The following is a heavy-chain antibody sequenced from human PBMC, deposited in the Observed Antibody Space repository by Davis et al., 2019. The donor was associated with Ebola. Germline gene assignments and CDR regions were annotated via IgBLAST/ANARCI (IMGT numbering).Heavy chain of an antibody. Sequence: SLMISCAASGFTFSSYWLHRVRQAPGKELVYVSRISSDGGITSYADSVKGRFTISRDNAKSTLYLQMNSLTAEDTAVYYCVRNTYGAHEYWGQGTLVTVSS. D-gene: IGHD1-26*01. V-gene: IGHV3-74*01. CDR1: GFTFSSYW. J-gene: IGHJ4*02. CDR3: VRNTYGAHEY. CDR2: ISSDGGIT.